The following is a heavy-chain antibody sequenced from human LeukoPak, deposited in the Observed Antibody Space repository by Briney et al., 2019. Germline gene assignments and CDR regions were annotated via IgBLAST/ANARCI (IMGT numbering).Heavy chain of an antibody. J-gene: IGHJ4*02. V-gene: IGHV5-51*01. CDR3: ARRVALAPTSFYFEH. CDR1: GYRFTNYS. D-gene: IGHD3-3*02. Sequence: GASLQISCQASGYRFTNYSIGWVRQLPGKGLEWMGIIYHGGSDIIYSPSFQGQVTISADKSISTAYLQWARLKASDTAMYYCARRVALAPTSFYFEHWGQGTLVTVSS. CDR2: IYHGGSDI.